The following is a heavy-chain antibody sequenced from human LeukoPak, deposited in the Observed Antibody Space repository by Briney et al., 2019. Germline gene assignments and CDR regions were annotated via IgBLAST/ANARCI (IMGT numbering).Heavy chain of an antibody. CDR3: ARGYTYGLDF. V-gene: IGHV3-23*01. J-gene: IGHJ4*02. CDR2: ISGSGGST. Sequence: PGGSLRLSCAASGFTFSSYAMSWVRQAPGKGLEWVSAISGSGGSTYYADSVKGRFTISRDNARNSLYLQMNSLRAEDTAIYYCARGYTYGLDFWGQGTLVTVSS. D-gene: IGHD5-18*01. CDR1: GFTFSSYA.